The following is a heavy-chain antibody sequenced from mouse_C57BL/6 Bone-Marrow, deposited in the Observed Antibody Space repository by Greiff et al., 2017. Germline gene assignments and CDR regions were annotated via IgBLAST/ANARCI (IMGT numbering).Heavy chain of an antibody. V-gene: IGHV1-53*01. CDR2: INPSNGGT. CDR1: GYTFTSYW. Sequence: VQLQQPGTELVKPGASVKLSCKASGYTFTSYWMHWVKQRPGQGLEWIGNINPSNGGTNYNAKFKSKATLTVDKSSSTAYMQLSSLTSEDSAVYYCARLLTGTYWYFDVWGTGTTVTVSS. D-gene: IGHD4-1*01. CDR3: ARLLTGTYWYFDV. J-gene: IGHJ1*03.